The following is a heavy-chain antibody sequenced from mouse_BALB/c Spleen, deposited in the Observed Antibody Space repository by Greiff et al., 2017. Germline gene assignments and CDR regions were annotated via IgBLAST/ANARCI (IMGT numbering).Heavy chain of an antibody. Sequence: EVKLMESGPSLVKPSQTLSLTCSVTGDSITSGYWHWIRKFPGNKLEYMGYISYSGSTYYNPSLKSRISITRDTSKNQYYLQLNSVTTEDTATYYCARRGYYGSSSNYFDYWGQGTTLTVSS. J-gene: IGHJ2*01. CDR2: ISYSGST. CDR1: GDSITSGY. V-gene: IGHV3-8*02. CDR3: ARRGYYGSSSNYFDY. D-gene: IGHD1-1*01.